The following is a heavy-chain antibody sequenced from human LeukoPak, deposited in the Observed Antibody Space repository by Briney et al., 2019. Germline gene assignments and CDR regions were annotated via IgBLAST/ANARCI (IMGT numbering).Heavy chain of an antibody. Sequence: GASVKVSCKASGYTFTGYYMHWVRQAPGQGLEWMGWINPNSGGTNYAQKFQGRVTMTRDTSISTAYMELSRLRSDDTAVYYCARDKVGLRDYYYYMDVWGKGTTVTVSS. J-gene: IGHJ6*03. D-gene: IGHD2-15*01. CDR1: GYTFTGYY. CDR3: ARDKVGLRDYYYYMDV. CDR2: INPNSGGT. V-gene: IGHV1-2*02.